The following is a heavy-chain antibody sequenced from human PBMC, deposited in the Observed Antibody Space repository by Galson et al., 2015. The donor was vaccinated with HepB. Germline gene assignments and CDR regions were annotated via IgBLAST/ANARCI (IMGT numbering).Heavy chain of an antibody. CDR1: GGSISSSSYY. D-gene: IGHD4-17*01. J-gene: IGHJ5*02. CDR2: IYYSGST. Sequence: ETLSLTCTVSGGSISSSSYYWGWIRQPPGKGLEWIGSIYYSGSTYYNPSLKSRVTISVDTSKNQFSLKLSSVTAANTAVYYCARDWVTVTTKGDWFDPWGQGTLVTVSS. V-gene: IGHV4-39*07. CDR3: ARDWVTVTTKGDWFDP.